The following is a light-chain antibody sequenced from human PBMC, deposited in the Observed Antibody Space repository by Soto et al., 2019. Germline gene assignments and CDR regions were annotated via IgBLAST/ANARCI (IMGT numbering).Light chain of an antibody. J-gene: IGKJ1*01. CDR2: KAS. V-gene: IGKV1-5*03. CDR3: QHYNSYSEA. Sequence: DIQMTQSPSSLSASVGDRVTITCRASQSVSFWLAWYQQKPGKAPRLLIYKASTLESGVPSRFSGGGFGTEFTLTISSLQPDDYATYYCQHYNSYSEAFGQGTKVDIK. CDR1: QSVSFW.